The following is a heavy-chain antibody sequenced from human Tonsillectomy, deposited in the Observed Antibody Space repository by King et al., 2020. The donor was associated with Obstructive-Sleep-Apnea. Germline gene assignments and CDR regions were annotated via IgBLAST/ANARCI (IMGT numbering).Heavy chain of an antibody. CDR1: GYSISSGYY. D-gene: IGHD3-22*01. CDR3: ARDPVYYYDSSGYYPNWFDP. J-gene: IGHJ5*02. V-gene: IGHV4-38-2*02. CDR2: IYHSGST. Sequence: VQLQESGPGLVKPSETLSLTCTVSGYSISSGYYWGLIRQPPGKGLEWIGSIYHSGSTYYNPSLKSRVTISVDTSKNQFSLKLSSVTAADTAVYYCARDPVYYYDSSGYYPNWFDPWGQGTLVTVSS.